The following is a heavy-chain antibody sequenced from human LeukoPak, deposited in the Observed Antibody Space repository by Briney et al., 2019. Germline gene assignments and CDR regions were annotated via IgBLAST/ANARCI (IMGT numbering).Heavy chain of an antibody. CDR2: INPNSGGT. CDR3: ASTGYCSSTSCYDFDY. CDR1: GYTFTGYY. D-gene: IGHD2-2*01. V-gene: IGHV1-2*02. J-gene: IGHJ4*02. Sequence: ASVKVPCKASGYTFTGYYMHWVRQAPGQGLEWMGWINPNSGGTNYAQKFQGRVTMTRDTSISTAYMELSRLRSDDTAVYYCASTGYCSSTSCYDFDYWGQGTLVTVSS.